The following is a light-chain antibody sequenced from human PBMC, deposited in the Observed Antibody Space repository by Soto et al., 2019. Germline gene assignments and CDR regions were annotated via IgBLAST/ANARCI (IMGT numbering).Light chain of an antibody. CDR3: SSYTSSSTLV. CDR2: DVT. Sequence: QSALTQPAFVSGSPGQSITISCTGTNSDVGGYNFVSWYQQHPGKVPKLMIYDVTSRPSGVSNRFSGSKSGNTASLTISGLQAEDEADYCCSSYTSSSTLVFGTGTKLTVL. J-gene: IGLJ1*01. V-gene: IGLV2-14*01. CDR1: NSDVGGYNF.